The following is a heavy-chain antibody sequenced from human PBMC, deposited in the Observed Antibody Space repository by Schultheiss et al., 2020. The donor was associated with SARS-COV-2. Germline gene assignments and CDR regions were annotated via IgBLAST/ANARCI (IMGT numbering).Heavy chain of an antibody. CDR3: ARIRGSVGDDAFDI. V-gene: IGHV2-26*01. CDR2: IFSNDEK. D-gene: IGHD6-25*01. CDR1: GFSLSNARMG. J-gene: IGHJ3*02. Sequence: SGPTLVKPTETLTLTCTVSGFSLSNARMGVSWIRQPPGKALEWLAHIFSNDEKSYSTSLKSRLTISKDTSKSQVVLTMTNMDPVDTATYYCARIRGSVGDDAFDIWGQGTMVTVSS.